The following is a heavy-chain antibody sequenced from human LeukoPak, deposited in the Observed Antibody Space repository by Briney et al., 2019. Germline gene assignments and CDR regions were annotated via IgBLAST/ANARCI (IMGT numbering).Heavy chain of an antibody. Sequence: GGSLRLSCAASEFSVGSNYMTWVRQAPGKGPEWVSLIYSGGSTYYADSVKGRFTISRDNSKNTLYLQMNSLRAEDTAVYYCARGGYSYGYRHPYDYWGQGTLVTVSS. CDR3: ARGGYSYGYRHPYDY. CDR1: EFSVGSNY. J-gene: IGHJ4*02. D-gene: IGHD5-18*01. V-gene: IGHV3-66*01. CDR2: IYSGGST.